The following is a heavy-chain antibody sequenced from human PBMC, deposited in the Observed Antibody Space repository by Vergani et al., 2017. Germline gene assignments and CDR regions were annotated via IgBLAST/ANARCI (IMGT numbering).Heavy chain of an antibody. V-gene: IGHV1-69*01. J-gene: IGHJ4*02. CDR3: ARAGSSGWFTGGLDY. Sequence: QVQLVQSGAEVKKPGSSVKVSCKASGGTFSSYAISWVRQAPGQGLEWRGGIIPIFGTANYAQKFQGRVTITADESTSTAYMELSSLRSEDTAVYYCARAGSSGWFTGGLDYWGQGTLVTVSS. CDR1: GGTFSSYA. D-gene: IGHD6-19*01. CDR2: IIPIFGTA.